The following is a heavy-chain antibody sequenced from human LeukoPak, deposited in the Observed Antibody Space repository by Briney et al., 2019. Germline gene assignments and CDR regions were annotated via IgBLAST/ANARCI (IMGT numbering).Heavy chain of an antibody. CDR1: GFTFSSYG. CDR3: ARDSPLGTYGSGSYLDY. V-gene: IGHV3-33*01. D-gene: IGHD3-10*01. CDR2: IWYDGSNK. Sequence: PGRSLRLSCAAAGFTFSSYGMHWVRQAPGKGLEWVAVIWYDGSNKYYADSVKGRFTISRDNSKNTLYLQMNSLRAEDTAVYYCARDSPLGTYGSGSYLDYWGQGTLVTVSS. J-gene: IGHJ4*02.